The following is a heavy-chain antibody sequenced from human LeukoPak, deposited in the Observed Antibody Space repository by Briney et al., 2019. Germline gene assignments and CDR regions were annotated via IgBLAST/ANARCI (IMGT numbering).Heavy chain of an antibody. CDR2: IYYSDST. Sequence: SETLSLTCTVSGGSISSCYCYWSRQPPAPGLGLVGYIYYSDSTNYNPSLKSRVTISVDTSTKQFTLKLTSVTAAETAVYYCARTRTHYNSYYYEPYYYGMDVSGQGTTVTVSS. CDR1: GGSISSCY. J-gene: IGHJ6*02. D-gene: IGHD3-22*01. CDR3: ARTRTHYNSYYYEPYYYGMDV. V-gene: IGHV4-59*13.